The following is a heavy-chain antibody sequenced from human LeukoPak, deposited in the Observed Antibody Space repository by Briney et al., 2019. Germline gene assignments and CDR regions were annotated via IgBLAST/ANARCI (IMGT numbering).Heavy chain of an antibody. V-gene: IGHV1-46*01. D-gene: IGHD3-10*01. J-gene: IGHJ4*02. Sequence: GASVKVSCKASGYTFTNNYMHWVRRAPGLGLEWMGIIDPSGGSTSFAQKFQGRVTMTRDMSTSTVYMTLSSLRSDDTAMYYCARVAYGSGNSHFDYWGQGTLVIVSS. CDR1: GYTFTNNY. CDR3: ARVAYGSGNSHFDY. CDR2: IDPSGGST.